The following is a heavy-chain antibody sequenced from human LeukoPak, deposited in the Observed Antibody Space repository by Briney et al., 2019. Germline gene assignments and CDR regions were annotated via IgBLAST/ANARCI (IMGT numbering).Heavy chain of an antibody. J-gene: IGHJ6*02. CDR1: GFTFDDYA. CDR2: ISGDGGST. V-gene: IGHV3-43*02. D-gene: IGHD4-17*01. CDR3: AKGTRLLYGDYAFSMDV. Sequence: GGSLRLFCAASGFTFDDYAMHWVRQAPGKGLEWVSLISGDGGSTYYADSVKGRFTISRDNSKNSLYLQMNSLRTEDTALYYCAKGTRLLYGDYAFSMDVWGQGTTVAVSS.